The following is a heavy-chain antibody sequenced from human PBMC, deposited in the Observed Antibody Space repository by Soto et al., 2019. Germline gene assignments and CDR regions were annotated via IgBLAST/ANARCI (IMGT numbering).Heavy chain of an antibody. D-gene: IGHD2-2*01. J-gene: IGHJ6*02. Sequence: GGSLRLSCAASGFTFSDFGMNWVRQAPGKGLEWVSFISSDSRYINYADSVKGRFTISRDNAKNSVYLQMNSLRAEDTAVYYCARDTRTGYCTSTSCYYYGLDVWGQGTTVTVSS. V-gene: IGHV3-21*06. CDR3: ARDTRTGYCTSTSCYYYGLDV. CDR2: ISSDSRYI. CDR1: GFTFSDFG.